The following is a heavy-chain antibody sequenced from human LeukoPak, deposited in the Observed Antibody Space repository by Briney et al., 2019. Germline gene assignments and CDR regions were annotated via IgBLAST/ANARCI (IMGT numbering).Heavy chain of an antibody. CDR2: IYYSGST. Sequence: SETLSLTCTVSGGSISSYYWSWIRQPPGKGLEWIGYIYYSGSTNYNPSLKSRVTISVDTSKNQFSLKLSSVTAADTAVYYCARARVVHTPSSSYYFDYWGQGTLVTVSS. CDR1: GGSISSYY. V-gene: IGHV4-59*01. CDR3: ARARVVHTPSSSYYFDY. J-gene: IGHJ4*02. D-gene: IGHD3-3*01.